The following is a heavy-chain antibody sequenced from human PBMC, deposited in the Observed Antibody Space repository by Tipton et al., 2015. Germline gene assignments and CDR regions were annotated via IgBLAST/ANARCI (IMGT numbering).Heavy chain of an antibody. CDR1: GFIFNTAW. D-gene: IGHD4-11*01. Sequence: VQLVQSGGGLVKPGESLRLSCAASGFIFNTAWMSWVRQAPGKGLEWVGRVRGETDGGTTDYAAPVKGRFTISRDNSKNMVYLQMNSLKTEDTAVYYCTNDEVNDYWGQGTLVTVSS. J-gene: IGHJ4*02. CDR3: TNDEVNDY. V-gene: IGHV3-15*01. CDR2: VRGETDGGTT.